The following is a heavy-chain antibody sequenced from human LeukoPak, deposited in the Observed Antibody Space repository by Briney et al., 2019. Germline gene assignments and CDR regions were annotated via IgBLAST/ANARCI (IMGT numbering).Heavy chain of an antibody. D-gene: IGHD2-2*02. CDR2: SGTT. J-gene: IGHJ6*02. Sequence: SGTTNYNPSLKSRVTMSVDTSKNQFSLKLSSVTAADTAVYYCASFYCSSTSCYISSGMDVWGQGTTVTVSS. V-gene: IGHV4-4*07. CDR3: ASFYCSSTSCYISSGMDV.